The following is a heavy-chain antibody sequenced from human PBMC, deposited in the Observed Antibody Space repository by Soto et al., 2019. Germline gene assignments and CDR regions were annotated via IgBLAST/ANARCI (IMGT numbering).Heavy chain of an antibody. CDR1: GGSISSYY. CDR3: ARESYGSGSYRDFDY. J-gene: IGHJ4*02. V-gene: IGHV4-59*01. Sequence: ASETLSLTCTVSGGSISSYYWSWIRQPPGKGLEWIGYIYYSGSTNYNPSLKSRVTISVDTSKNQFSLKLSSVTAADTAVYYCARESYGSGSYRDFDYWGQGTLVTVSS. CDR2: IYYSGST. D-gene: IGHD3-10*01.